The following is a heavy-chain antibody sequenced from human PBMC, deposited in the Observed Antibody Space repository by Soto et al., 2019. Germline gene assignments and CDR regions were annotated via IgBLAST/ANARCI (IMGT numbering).Heavy chain of an antibody. Sequence: GGSLRLSCAASGFTFYTYAMSWVRQAPGKGLEWVSTISDSGGSTYYADSVKGRFTISRDNSRNTLYLQMNSLRAEETAVYYCANRGRYYFDYWGQGTLVTVSS. J-gene: IGHJ4*02. CDR2: ISDSGGST. CDR3: ANRGRYYFDY. V-gene: IGHV3-23*01. CDR1: GFTFYTYA.